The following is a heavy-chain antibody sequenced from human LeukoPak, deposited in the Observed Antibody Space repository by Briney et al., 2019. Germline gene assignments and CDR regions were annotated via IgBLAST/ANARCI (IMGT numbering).Heavy chain of an antibody. CDR1: GFTVSSNY. D-gene: IGHD2-15*01. CDR3: AREDLYCSGGSCYSVY. J-gene: IGHJ4*02. CDR2: IYSGGST. Sequence: PGGSLRLSCAASGFTVSSNYMSWVRQAPGEGLEWVSVIYSGGSTYYADSVKGRFTISRDNFKNTLYLQMNSLRAEDTAVYYCAREDLYCSGGSCYSVYWGQGTLVTVSS. V-gene: IGHV3-53*01.